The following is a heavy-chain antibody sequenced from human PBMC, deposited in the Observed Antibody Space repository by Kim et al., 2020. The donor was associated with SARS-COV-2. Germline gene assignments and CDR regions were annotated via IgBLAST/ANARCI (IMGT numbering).Heavy chain of an antibody. Sequence: PSFQGHVTISADKSISTAYLQWSSLKASDTAMYYCARQGRWLQRYGMDVWGQGTTVTVSS. CDR3: ARQGRWLQRYGMDV. D-gene: IGHD5-12*01. V-gene: IGHV5-10-1*01. J-gene: IGHJ6*02.